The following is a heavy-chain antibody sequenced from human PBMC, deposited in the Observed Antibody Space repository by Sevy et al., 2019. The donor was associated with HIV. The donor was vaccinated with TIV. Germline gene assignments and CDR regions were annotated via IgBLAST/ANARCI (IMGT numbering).Heavy chain of an antibody. CDR1: GFILSGYS. CDR2: ISSSSDFI. Sequence: GGSLRLSCAVSGFILSGYSMNWVRQAPGKGLEWVSYISSSSDFIYYADSVKGRFTISRDNARNSLYLQMNSLRDEDTAVYYCARTIAAAETFDYWGQGALVTVSS. V-gene: IGHV3-48*02. D-gene: IGHD6-25*01. CDR3: ARTIAAAETFDY. J-gene: IGHJ4*02.